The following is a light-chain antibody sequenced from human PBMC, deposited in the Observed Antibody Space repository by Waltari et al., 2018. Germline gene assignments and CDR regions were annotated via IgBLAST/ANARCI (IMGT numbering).Light chain of an antibody. J-gene: IGKJ5*01. V-gene: IGKV4-1*01. CDR1: QSVLYSSNNKNY. Sequence: DIVMTQSPDSLAVSLGERATINCKSSQSVLYSSNNKNYLAWYQQKPGQPPKLLIYWASTRESGVPDRFSGSGSGTDFTLTISSLQAEDFATYYCQQSYSVPLTFGQGTRLEIK. CDR3: QQSYSVPLT. CDR2: WAS.